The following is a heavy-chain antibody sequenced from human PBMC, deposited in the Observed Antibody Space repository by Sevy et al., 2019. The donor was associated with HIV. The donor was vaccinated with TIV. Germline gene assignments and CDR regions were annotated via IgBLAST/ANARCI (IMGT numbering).Heavy chain of an antibody. D-gene: IGHD3-3*01. CDR1: GFTFSSYA. V-gene: IGHV3-30-3*01. CDR3: APSTYYDFWSGYSIDY. Sequence: GGSLRLSCAASGFTFSSYAMHWVRQAPGKGLEWAAVISYDGSNKYYADSVKGRFTISRDNSKNTLYLQMNSLRAEDTAVYYCAPSTYYDFWSGYSIDYWGQGTLVTVSS. CDR2: ISYDGSNK. J-gene: IGHJ4*02.